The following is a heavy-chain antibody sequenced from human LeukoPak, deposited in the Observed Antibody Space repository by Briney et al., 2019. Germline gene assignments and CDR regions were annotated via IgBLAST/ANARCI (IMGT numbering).Heavy chain of an antibody. CDR2: INHSGST. V-gene: IGHV4-34*01. D-gene: IGHD6-6*01. CDR1: GGSFSGYY. J-gene: IGHJ5*02. Sequence: SETLSLTCAVYGGSFSGYYWSWIRQPPGKGLEWIGEINHSGSTNYNPSLRSRVTISVDTSKNQFSLKLSSVTAADTAVYYCARDRSSSHWFDPWGQGTLVTVSS. CDR3: ARDRSSSHWFDP.